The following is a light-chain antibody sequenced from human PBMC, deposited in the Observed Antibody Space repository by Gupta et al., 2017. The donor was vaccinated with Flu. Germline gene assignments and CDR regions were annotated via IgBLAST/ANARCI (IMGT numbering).Light chain of an antibody. CDR3: QQSYSDSWT. V-gene: IGKV1-39*01. Sequence: QLTQSPSSLSASVGDTVTITCRSSHRIAVYLNWWQQKPGKAPNLLIFAASSLESGVPPRFRGRGSGTEFTLTVSRLQPEDFATYYCQQSYSDSWTFGQGTKVEVK. CDR1: HRIAVY. CDR2: AAS. J-gene: IGKJ1*01.